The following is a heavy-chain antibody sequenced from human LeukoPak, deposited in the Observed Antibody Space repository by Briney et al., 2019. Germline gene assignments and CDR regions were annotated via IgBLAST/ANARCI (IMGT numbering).Heavy chain of an antibody. CDR2: IIPIFGTA. D-gene: IGHD2-2*01. CDR3: ARAHIVVVPADHYYYMDV. J-gene: IGHJ6*03. V-gene: IGHV1-69*13. Sequence: SVKVSCKASGGTFSSYAISWVRQAPGQGLEWMGGIIPIFGTANYAQKFQGRVTITADESTSTAYVELSSLRSEDTAVYYCARAHIVVVPADHYYYMDVWGKGTTVTVSS. CDR1: GGTFSSYA.